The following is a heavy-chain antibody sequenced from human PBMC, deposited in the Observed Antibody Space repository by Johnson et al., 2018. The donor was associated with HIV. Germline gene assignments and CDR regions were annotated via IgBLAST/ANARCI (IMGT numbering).Heavy chain of an antibody. D-gene: IGHD5-12*01. V-gene: IGHV3-11*01. CDR1: GFTFSDYY. J-gene: IGHJ3*02. Sequence: VQLVESGGGLVKPGESLRLSCAASGFTFSDYYMNWIRQAPGKGLEWLSYISSSGSTKYYADSVKGRLTISRDNAKNSLYLQMNSLRAEDTAFYYCAKEGIVATKVGRDAFDIWGQGTLVTVSS. CDR3: AKEGIVATKVGRDAFDI. CDR2: ISSSGSTK.